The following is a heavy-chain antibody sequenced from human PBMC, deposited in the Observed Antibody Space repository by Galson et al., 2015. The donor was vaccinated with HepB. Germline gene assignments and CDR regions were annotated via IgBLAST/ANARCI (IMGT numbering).Heavy chain of an antibody. CDR2: ISTTSDNK. V-gene: IGHV3-48*01. D-gene: IGHD1-26*01. J-gene: IGHJ4*02. CDR3: ARIALSGSYWYFDY. CDR1: GFTFSSYT. Sequence: LRLSCAASGFTFSSYTMNWVRQAPGKGLEWISYISTTSDNKFSADSVKGRFIISRDNAKNSLYLQMNSLRAEDTAVHYCARIALSGSYWYFDYWGQGTLVTVSS.